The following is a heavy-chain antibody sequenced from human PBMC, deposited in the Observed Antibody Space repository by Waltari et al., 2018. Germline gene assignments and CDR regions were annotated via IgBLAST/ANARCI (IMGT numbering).Heavy chain of an antibody. Sequence: QVQLQESGPGLLKASETLSLSCSVSGGSMRGNYWSWIRQPPGQGLEWIGYIYYTGSTNNKPTLKSRVTMSLDTSKNQFSLKLRSVTAADTAVYYCTRGGSGYPFDYWGQGTLVSVSS. J-gene: IGHJ4*02. D-gene: IGHD3-22*01. CDR2: IYYTGST. V-gene: IGHV4-59*01. CDR3: TRGGSGYPFDY. CDR1: GGSMRGNY.